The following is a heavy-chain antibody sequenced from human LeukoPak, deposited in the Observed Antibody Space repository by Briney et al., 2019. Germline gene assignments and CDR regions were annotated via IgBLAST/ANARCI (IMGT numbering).Heavy chain of an antibody. J-gene: IGHJ4*02. CDR3: ARGGPAARLITFGGVTDY. CDR1: GYSFTNYG. Sequence: GASVKVSCKASGYSFTNYGISWVRQAHGQGLQWMGWISVNNADTNYAQNFQGRVTLTTDTSTSTAYMELRNLRSDDTAVYYCARGGPAARLITFGGVTDYWGQGTLVTVSS. D-gene: IGHD3-16*01. CDR2: ISVNNADT. V-gene: IGHV1-18*01.